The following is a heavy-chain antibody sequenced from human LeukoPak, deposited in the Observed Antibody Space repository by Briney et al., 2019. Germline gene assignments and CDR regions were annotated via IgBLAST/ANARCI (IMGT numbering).Heavy chain of an antibody. J-gene: IGHJ3*02. Sequence: SETLSLTCTVSGDSISSGDYYWSWIRQPAGKGLEWIGRISSSGSTNYNPSLKSRVTISVDTSKNQFSLKLSSVTAADTAVYFCARFGLGKHIEVAGIPFDIWGQGTMVTVSS. CDR1: GDSISSGDYY. D-gene: IGHD6-19*01. CDR3: ARFGLGKHIEVAGIPFDI. CDR2: ISSSGST. V-gene: IGHV4-61*02.